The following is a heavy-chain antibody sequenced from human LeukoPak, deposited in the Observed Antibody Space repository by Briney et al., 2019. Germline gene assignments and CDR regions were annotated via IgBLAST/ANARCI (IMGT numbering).Heavy chain of an antibody. J-gene: IGHJ4*02. CDR2: IHHSGRS. Sequence: PSETLSLTCTVSADSLSSGGHYWAWIRQFPGKGLESIGYIHHSGRSRHNPSLKDRVAISVDTSRKQFALKLSSVTAADTAMYYCARGGNRFGGFYFDYWGQGIQVIVSS. CDR3: ARGGNRFGGFYFDY. CDR1: ADSLSSGGHY. V-gene: IGHV4-31*03. D-gene: IGHD3-10*01.